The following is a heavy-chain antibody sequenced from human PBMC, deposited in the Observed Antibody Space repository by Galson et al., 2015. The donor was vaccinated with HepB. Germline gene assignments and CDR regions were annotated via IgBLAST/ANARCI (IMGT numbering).Heavy chain of an antibody. V-gene: IGHV3-9*01. CDR1: GFTFDDYA. Sequence: SLRLSCAASGFTFDDYAMHWVRQTPGKGLEWVSGISWNSGSIAYGDSVRGRFTISRDNGKNSLYLEMNSLRPEDTALYYCAKRDQDYGFDSWGRGTLVIVSS. CDR2: ISWNSGSI. CDR3: AKRDQDYGFDS. J-gene: IGHJ4*02. D-gene: IGHD3-16*01.